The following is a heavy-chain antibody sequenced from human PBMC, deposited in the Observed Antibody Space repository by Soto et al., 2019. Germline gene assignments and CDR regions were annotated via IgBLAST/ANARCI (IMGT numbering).Heavy chain of an antibody. CDR2: IYYSGST. CDR1: GGSISSGGYY. Sequence: SETLSLTCTVSGGSISSGGYYWSWIRQHPGKGLEWIGYIYYSGSTYYNPSLKSRVTISVDTSKNQFSLKLSSVTAADTAVYYCAREDYDFWSXRWRFDPWGQGTLVTVSS. J-gene: IGHJ5*02. CDR3: AREDYDFWSXRWRFDP. D-gene: IGHD3-3*01. V-gene: IGHV4-31*03.